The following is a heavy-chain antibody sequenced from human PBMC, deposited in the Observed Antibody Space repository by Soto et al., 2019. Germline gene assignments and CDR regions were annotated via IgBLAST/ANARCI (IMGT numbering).Heavy chain of an antibody. V-gene: IGHV3-64D*06. J-gene: IGHJ4*02. CDR2: VSTSGRSA. CDR3: VKQAHGLDGVAFDY. D-gene: IGHD2-15*01. Sequence: GGSLRLSCSASGFIFSESTIYWVRQVPGKGLEAISAVSTSGRSAYYADSVKDRFTISRDNSKNTLFLQMGSLRPEDTAIYYCVKQAHGLDGVAFDYWGQGTQVTVSS. CDR1: GFIFSEST.